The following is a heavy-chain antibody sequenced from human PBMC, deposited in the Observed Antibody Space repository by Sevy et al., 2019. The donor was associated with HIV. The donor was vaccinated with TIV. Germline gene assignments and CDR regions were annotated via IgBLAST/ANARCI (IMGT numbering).Heavy chain of an antibody. J-gene: IGHJ4*02. Sequence: ASVKVSCKVSGYTLTELSMHWVRQAPGKGLEWMGGFDPEDGETIYAQKFQGRVTMTGDTSTDTAYMELSSLRSEDTAVYYCARRAPYCSSTSCSRQYYFDYWGQGTLVTVSS. CDR2: FDPEDGET. V-gene: IGHV1-24*01. CDR3: ARRAPYCSSTSCSRQYYFDY. D-gene: IGHD2-2*01. CDR1: GYTLTELS.